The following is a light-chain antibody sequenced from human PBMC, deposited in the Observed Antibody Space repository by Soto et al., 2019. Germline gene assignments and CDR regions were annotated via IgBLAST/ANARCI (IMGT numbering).Light chain of an antibody. CDR3: QQYDTYSRT. CDR2: EGS. V-gene: IGKV1-5*03. J-gene: IGKJ1*01. Sequence: DIQMTQSPSALSASVGDRVTITCRASQSVSNWLAWYRQKPGEAPKLLIYEGSTLERGVPSRFSGSGSGTEFTLTISSRQHDDFATCYGQQYDTYSRTFGQGTKVEVK. CDR1: QSVSNW.